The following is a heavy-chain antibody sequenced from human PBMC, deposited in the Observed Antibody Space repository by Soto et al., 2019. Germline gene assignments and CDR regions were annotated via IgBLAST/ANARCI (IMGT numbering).Heavy chain of an antibody. D-gene: IGHD2-21*02. V-gene: IGHV3-33*01. CDR1: GFSFSTYG. J-gene: IGHJ3*02. Sequence: QAQLVESGGGVVQPGTSLRLSCAASGFSFSTYGMHWVRQTPGKGLEWVAIIWYEGLNIYYADSVKGRFTISRDDSKNTVYLEMNSLRPGDTAVYYCARAGPYCGSDCYPWSFDIWGHATVVTVSS. CDR3: ARAGPYCGSDCYPWSFDI. CDR2: IWYEGLNI.